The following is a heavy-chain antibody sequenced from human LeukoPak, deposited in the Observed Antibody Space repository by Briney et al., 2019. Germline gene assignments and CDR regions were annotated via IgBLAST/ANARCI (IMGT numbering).Heavy chain of an antibody. CDR3: ARDSFSSSWPIDY. J-gene: IGHJ4*02. Sequence: PGGSLRLPCAASGFTFSSYSMNWVRQAPGKGLEWVSSISSSSSYIYYADSVKGRFTISRDNAKNSLYLQMNSLRAEDTAVYYCARDSFSSSWPIDYWGQGTLVTVSS. V-gene: IGHV3-21*01. CDR1: GFTFSSYS. CDR2: ISSSSSYI. D-gene: IGHD6-13*01.